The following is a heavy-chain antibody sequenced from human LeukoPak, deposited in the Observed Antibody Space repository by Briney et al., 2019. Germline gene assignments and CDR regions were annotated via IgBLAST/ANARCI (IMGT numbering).Heavy chain of an antibody. CDR2: VNPSGGST. D-gene: IGHD5-12*01. Sequence: GASVTVSCKASGYTFTSYYMHWVRQAPGQGLEWMGIVNPSGGSTDYAQKFQGRVTMTRDTSTSTVYMELSSLRSEDTAVYYYARVSGYDLRSLDYWGQGTLVTVSS. V-gene: IGHV1-46*01. CDR1: GYTFTSYY. J-gene: IGHJ4*02. CDR3: ARVSGYDLRSLDY.